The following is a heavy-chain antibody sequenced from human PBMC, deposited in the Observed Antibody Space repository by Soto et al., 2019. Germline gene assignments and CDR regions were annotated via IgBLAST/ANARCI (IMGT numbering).Heavy chain of an antibody. J-gene: IGHJ3*01. V-gene: IGHV3-74*01. CDR3: ARSLPGTYGAFDL. CDR2: ISGDGSST. Sequence: GGSLRRSCAASEFTFRSYLMHWVRQSPGKGLVWVSRISGDGSSTTYADSVRGRFTISRDNAKNTVYLQMDSLRAEDTAVYYCARSLPGTYGAFDLWGQGTMVTVSS. CDR1: EFTFRSYL. D-gene: IGHD1-7*01.